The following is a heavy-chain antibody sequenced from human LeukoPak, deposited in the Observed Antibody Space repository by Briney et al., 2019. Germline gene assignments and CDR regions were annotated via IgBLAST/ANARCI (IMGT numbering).Heavy chain of an antibody. CDR2: INHSGST. CDR1: GGSFSGYY. V-gene: IGHV4-34*01. CDR3: ARRGKDCSGGSCYTHFDY. J-gene: IGHJ4*02. Sequence: SETLSLTCAVYGGSFSGYYWSWTRQPPGKGLEWIGEINHSGSTNYNPSLKSRVTISVDTSKNQFSLKLSSVTAADTAVYYCARRGKDCSGGSCYTHFDYWGQGTLVTVSS. D-gene: IGHD2-15*01.